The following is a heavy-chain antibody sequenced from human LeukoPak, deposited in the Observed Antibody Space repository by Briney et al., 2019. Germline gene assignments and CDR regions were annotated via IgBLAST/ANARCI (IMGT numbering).Heavy chain of an antibody. CDR2: ISSSSSYI. V-gene: IGHV3-21*04. J-gene: IGHJ4*02. D-gene: IGHD3-9*01. CDR3: AKAAPYYDILTGYQIPPLD. Sequence: PGGSLRLSCAASGFTFSSYSMNWVRQAPGKGLEWVSSISSSSSYIYYADPVKGRFTISRDNAKNSLYLQMNSLRAEDTALYYCAKAAPYYDILTGYQIPPLDWGQGTLVTVSS. CDR1: GFTFSSYS.